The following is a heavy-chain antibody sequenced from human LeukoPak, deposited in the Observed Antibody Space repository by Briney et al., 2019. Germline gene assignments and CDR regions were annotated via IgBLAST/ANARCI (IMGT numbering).Heavy chain of an antibody. J-gene: IGHJ5*02. CDR1: GYTFTGYY. CDR3: ARDGSGSYNWFDP. D-gene: IGHD3-10*01. CDR2: INPKSGGT. V-gene: IGHV1-2*02. Sequence: ASVKVSCKASGYTFTGYYMHWVRQAPGQGLEWMGWINPKSGGTNYAQKFQGRVTMTRDTSISTAYMELSRLISDDTTVFYCARDGSGSYNWFDPWGQGTLVTVSS.